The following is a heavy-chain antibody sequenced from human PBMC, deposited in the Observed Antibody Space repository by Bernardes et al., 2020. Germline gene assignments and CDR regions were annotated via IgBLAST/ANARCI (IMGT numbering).Heavy chain of an antibody. Sequence: SETLSLTCTVSGGSVSSGSYYWSWIRQPPGKGLEWIGYIYYSGSTNYNPSLKSRVTISVDTSKNQFSLKLSSVTAADTAVYYCARVGGAATRSEYFQHWGQGTLVTVSS. CDR2: IYYSGST. J-gene: IGHJ1*01. D-gene: IGHD2-15*01. CDR3: ARVGGAATRSEYFQH. V-gene: IGHV4-61*01. CDR1: GGSVSSGSYY.